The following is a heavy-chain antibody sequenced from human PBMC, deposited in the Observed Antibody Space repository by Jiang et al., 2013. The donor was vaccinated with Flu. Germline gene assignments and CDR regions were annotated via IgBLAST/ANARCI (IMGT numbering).Heavy chain of an antibody. D-gene: IGHD6-6*01. J-gene: IGHJ4*02. CDR2: IYHSGST. CDR1: GYSISSGYY. CDR3: ARDLRSIAARPDGSDY. V-gene: IGHV4-38-2*02. Sequence: TLSLTCAVSGYSISSGYYWGWIRQPPGKGLEWIGSIYHSGSTYYNPSLKSRVTISVDTSKNQFSLKLSSVTAADTAVYYCARDLRSIAARPDGSDYWGQGTLVTVSS.